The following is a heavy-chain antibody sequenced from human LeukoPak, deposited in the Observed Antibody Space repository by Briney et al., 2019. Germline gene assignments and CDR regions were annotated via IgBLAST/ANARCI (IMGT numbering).Heavy chain of an antibody. CDR2: IKQDGSKR. V-gene: IGHV3-7*04. CDR3: TRVGYIDEGIDY. J-gene: IGHJ4*02. Sequence: GGSLRLSCVASGFPFSSYWMTWVRQAPGKGLEWVANIKQDGSKRSYVDSVKGRFTISRDNAKNSLYLQMNSLRAEDTAIYYCTRVGYIDEGIDYWGQGTLVTVSS. CDR1: GFPFSSYW. D-gene: IGHD5-24*01.